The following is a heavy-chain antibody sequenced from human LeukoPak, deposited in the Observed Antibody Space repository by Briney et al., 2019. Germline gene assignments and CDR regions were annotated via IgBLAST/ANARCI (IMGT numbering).Heavy chain of an antibody. D-gene: IGHD3-9*01. V-gene: IGHV4-39*01. CDR3: ARLYGILTTYYPYDAFDV. J-gene: IGHJ3*01. Sequence: PSETLSLTCAVSGGSISTSSYYWGWIRQPPGKGLERIGSIYYSGSTYYNPSLKRRVTISVDTSKNQFSLKLTSVTAADTAVYYCARLYGILTTYYPYDAFDVWGQGTMVTVSS. CDR1: GGSISTSSYY. CDR2: IYYSGST.